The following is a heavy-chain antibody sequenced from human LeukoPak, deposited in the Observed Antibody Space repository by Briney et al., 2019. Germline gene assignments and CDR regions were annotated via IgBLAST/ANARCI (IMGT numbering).Heavy chain of an antibody. Sequence: ASVKVSCKASGYTFTGYYIHWVRQAPGQGFEWMGWINPDNGGTNYAQKFQGRVTVTRDTSINTAYMELSRLRSDDTAVYYCAREPPRGRGSYYFDYWGQGTLVTVSS. J-gene: IGHJ4*02. V-gene: IGHV1-2*02. CDR2: INPDNGGT. D-gene: IGHD3-10*01. CDR3: AREPPRGRGSYYFDY. CDR1: GYTFTGYY.